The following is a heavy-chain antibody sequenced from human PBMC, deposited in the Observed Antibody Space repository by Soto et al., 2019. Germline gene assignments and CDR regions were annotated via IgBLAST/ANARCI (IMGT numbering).Heavy chain of an antibody. Sequence: SETLSLTCTVPGYSISSGSYWAWIRQPPGKGPEWIASIYHGGTTFYNPSLKSRITISVDTSNNQFSLKLTSVTAADTAVYYCARVHVMVVAGSTFDYWGHGTLVTVSS. CDR3: ARVHVMVVAGSTFDY. D-gene: IGHD6-19*01. CDR1: GYSISSGSY. V-gene: IGHV4-38-2*02. CDR2: IYHGGTT. J-gene: IGHJ4*01.